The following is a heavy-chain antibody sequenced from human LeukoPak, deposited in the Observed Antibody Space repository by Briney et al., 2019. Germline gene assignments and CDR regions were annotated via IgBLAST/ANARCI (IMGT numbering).Heavy chain of an antibody. J-gene: IGHJ6*02. CDR2: IIPIFGTA. D-gene: IGHD3-22*01. V-gene: IGHV1-69*13. Sequence: VASVKVSCKASGGTFSSYAISWGRQAPGQGLEWMGGIIPIFGTANYAQKFQGRVTITADESTSTAYMELSSLRSEDTAVYYCALHKYYYDSSVYYGMDVWGQGTTVTVSS. CDR1: GGTFSSYA. CDR3: ALHKYYYDSSVYYGMDV.